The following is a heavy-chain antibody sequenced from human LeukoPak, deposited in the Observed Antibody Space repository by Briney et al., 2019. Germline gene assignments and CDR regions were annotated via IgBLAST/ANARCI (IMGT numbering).Heavy chain of an antibody. D-gene: IGHD3-10*01. Sequence: SETLSLTCTVSGGSISSGGYYWSWIRQHPGKGLEWIGYIYYSGSTYYNPSLKSRVTISVDTSKNQFSLKLSSVTAADTAVYYCARGGGGSGSYWGYWGQGTLVTVSS. CDR1: GGSISSGGYY. J-gene: IGHJ4*02. CDR3: ARGGGGSGSYWGY. V-gene: IGHV4-31*03. CDR2: IYYSGST.